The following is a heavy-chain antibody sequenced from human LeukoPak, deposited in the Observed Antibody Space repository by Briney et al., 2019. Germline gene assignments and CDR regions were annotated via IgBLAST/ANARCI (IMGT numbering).Heavy chain of an antibody. CDR2: IIPIFGTA. V-gene: IGHV1-69*13. CDR1: GGTFSSYA. CDR3: ASGVYLVTMIVGEAFDI. D-gene: IGHD3-22*01. J-gene: IGHJ3*02. Sequence: GASVKVSCKASGGTFSSYAISWVRQAPGQGLEWMGGIIPIFGTANYAQKFQGRVTITADESTSTAYMELSSLRSEDTAVYYCASGVYLVTMIVGEAFDIWGQGTMVTVSS.